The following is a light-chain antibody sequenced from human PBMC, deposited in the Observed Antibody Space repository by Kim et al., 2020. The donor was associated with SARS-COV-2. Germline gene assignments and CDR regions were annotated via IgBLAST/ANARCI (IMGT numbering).Light chain of an antibody. J-gene: IGKJ4*01. V-gene: IGKV1-5*03. CDR2: KAS. CDR3: QHYNGYPLT. Sequence: DIQMTQSPSTLSASVGTRVTITCRASQSISNNLAWYQQKPGKAPKVLIYKASSLESGVPSRFSGSGSGTEFTLTISSLQPDDFATYYCQHYNGYPLTVGGGAKVDI. CDR1: QSISNN.